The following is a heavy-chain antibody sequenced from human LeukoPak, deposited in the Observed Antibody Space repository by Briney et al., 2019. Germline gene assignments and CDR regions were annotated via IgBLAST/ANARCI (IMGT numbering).Heavy chain of an antibody. V-gene: IGHV1-69*05. J-gene: IGHJ6*03. CDR1: GGTLSSYA. Sequence: SVKVSCKASGGTLSSYAISWVRQAPGQGLEWMGGIIPIFGTANYAQKFQGRVTITTDESTSTAYMELSSLRSEDTAVYYCARCRAPPRYYYYYYYMDVWGKGTTVTVSS. CDR3: ARCRAPPRYYYYYYYMDV. CDR2: IIPIFGTA.